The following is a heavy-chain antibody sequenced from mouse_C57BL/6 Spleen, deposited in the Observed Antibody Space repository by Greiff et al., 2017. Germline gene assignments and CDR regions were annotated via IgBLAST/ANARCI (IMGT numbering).Heavy chain of an antibody. J-gene: IGHJ2*01. Sequence: QVQLKESGAELARPGASVKLSCKASGYTFTSYGISWVKQRTGQGLEWIGEIYPRSGNTYYNEKFKGKATLTADKSSSTAYMELRSLTSEDSAVYFCARSGVITTVVATGDFDYWGQGTTLTVSS. V-gene: IGHV1-81*01. CDR2: IYPRSGNT. D-gene: IGHD1-1*01. CDR3: ARSGVITTVVATGDFDY. CDR1: GYTFTSYG.